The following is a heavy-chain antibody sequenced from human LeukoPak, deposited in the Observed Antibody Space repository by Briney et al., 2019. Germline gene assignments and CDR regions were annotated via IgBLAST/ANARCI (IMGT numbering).Heavy chain of an antibody. V-gene: IGHV4-59*08. CDR3: ARACSGGSCHGAFDI. Sequence: SETLSLTCTVSGGSISSYYWSWIRQPPGKGLEWIGYIYYSGSTNYNPSLKSRVTISVDTSKNQFSLKLSSVTAADTAVYYCARACSGGSCHGAFDIWGQGTMVTVSS. CDR2: IYYSGST. J-gene: IGHJ3*02. D-gene: IGHD2-15*01. CDR1: GGSISSYY.